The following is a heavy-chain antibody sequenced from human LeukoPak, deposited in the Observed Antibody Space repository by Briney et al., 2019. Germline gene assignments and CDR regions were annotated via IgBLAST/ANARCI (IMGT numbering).Heavy chain of an antibody. V-gene: IGHV4-59*11. CDR2: IYYSGST. CDR3: ATAHFDWLGAYYYYYMDV. Sequence: PSETLSLTCTVSGGSISSHYWSWIRQPPGKGLEWIGYIYYSGSTNYNPSLKSRVTISVDTSKNQFSLKLSSVTAADTAVYYCATAHFDWLGAYYYYYMDVWGKGTTVTVSS. J-gene: IGHJ6*03. CDR1: GGSISSHY. D-gene: IGHD3-9*01.